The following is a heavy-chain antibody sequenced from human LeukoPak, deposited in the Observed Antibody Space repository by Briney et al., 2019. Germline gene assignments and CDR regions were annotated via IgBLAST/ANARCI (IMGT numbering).Heavy chain of an antibody. V-gene: IGHV3-30*18. J-gene: IGHJ5*02. D-gene: IGHD6-13*01. Sequence: GGSLRLSCAASGFTFSSCGMHWVRQAPGKGLEWVAVISYDGSNKYYADSVKGRFTISRDNSKNTLYLQMNSLRAEDTAVYYCAKDRGYSSHNWFDPWGQGTLVTVSS. CDR2: ISYDGSNK. CDR1: GFTFSSCG. CDR3: AKDRGYSSHNWFDP.